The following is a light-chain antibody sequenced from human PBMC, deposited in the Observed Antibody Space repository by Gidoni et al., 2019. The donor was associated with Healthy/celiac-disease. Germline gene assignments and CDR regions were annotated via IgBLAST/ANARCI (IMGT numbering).Light chain of an antibody. CDR2: GAS. J-gene: IGKJ1*01. CDR1: QSVSSSY. V-gene: IGKV3-20*01. Sequence: GERATLSCRASQSVSSSYLAWYQQKPGQAPRLLIYGASSRATGIPDRFSGSGSGTDFTITISRLEPEDFAVYYCQQYGSSPWTFGQGTKVEIK. CDR3: QQYGSSPWT.